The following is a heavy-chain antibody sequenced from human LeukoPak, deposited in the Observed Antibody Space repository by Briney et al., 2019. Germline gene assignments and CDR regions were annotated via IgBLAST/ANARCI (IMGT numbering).Heavy chain of an antibody. Sequence: GGSLRLSCAASGFTFSSYEMNWVRQAPGKGLEWVSYISGSGSTIYYADSVKGRFTISRDNAKNSLFLQMNSLRAEDTAVYYCANDRSRVYYYYMDVWGKGTTVTVSS. CDR2: ISGSGSTI. J-gene: IGHJ6*03. CDR1: GFTFSSYE. CDR3: ANDRSRVYYYYMDV. V-gene: IGHV3-48*03.